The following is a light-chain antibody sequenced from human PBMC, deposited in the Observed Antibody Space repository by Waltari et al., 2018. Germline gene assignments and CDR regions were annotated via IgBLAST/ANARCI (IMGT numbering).Light chain of an antibody. Sequence: IVVTQSPDSLAVSLGGSATITCKSSRSVLYSSNNENYLAWYQQRPGQPPKVLIYWATIRASGVPDRFNGSGSGTDFTLTISSLQPEDVAVYFCHQDFSEPQHFGGGTKVEIK. CDR1: RSVLYSSNNENY. J-gene: IGKJ4*01. V-gene: IGKV4-1*01. CDR3: HQDFSEPQH. CDR2: WAT.